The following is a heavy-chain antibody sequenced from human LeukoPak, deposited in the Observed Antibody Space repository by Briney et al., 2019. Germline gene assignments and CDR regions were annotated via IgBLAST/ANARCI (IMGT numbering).Heavy chain of an antibody. D-gene: IGHD3-22*01. J-gene: IGHJ4*02. Sequence: SETLSLTCTVSGGSIRSSYYYWGWIRQPPGKGLEWIGSIYDSGSTYYNPSLKSRVTISVDTSKNQFSLKLSSVTAADTAVYYCAKQYDSSGSYWGQGTLVTVSS. CDR2: IYDSGST. CDR3: AKQYDSSGSY. CDR1: GGSIRSSYYY. V-gene: IGHV4-39*01.